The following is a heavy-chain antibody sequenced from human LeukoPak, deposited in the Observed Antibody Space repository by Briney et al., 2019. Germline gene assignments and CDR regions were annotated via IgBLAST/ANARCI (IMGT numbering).Heavy chain of an antibody. Sequence: GGSLRLSCAASGFTFSNAWMSLVRQAPGKGLEWVGRIKSKTHGGTTDHAAPVKGRFTISRDDSKDTLYLQMNSLKTEDTAVYYCTTSFTPGLDYWGQGTLVTVSS. V-gene: IGHV3-15*01. CDR3: TTSFTPGLDY. CDR2: IKSKTHGGTT. CDR1: GFTFSNAW. J-gene: IGHJ4*02.